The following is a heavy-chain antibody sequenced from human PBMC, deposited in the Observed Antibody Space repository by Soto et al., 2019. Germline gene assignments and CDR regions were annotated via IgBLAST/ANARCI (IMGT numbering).Heavy chain of an antibody. CDR1: GYTFTNND. CDR3: ARMESFGSLNWFDP. D-gene: IGHD5-18*01. Sequence: ASVKVSCKASGYTFTNNDVSWVRQATGQGLEWMGWMNPGSGDTGYAQKFQGRVTMTRDISIATAYMELNSLTSEDTAIYYCARMESFGSLNWFDPWGQGTLVT. J-gene: IGHJ5*02. CDR2: MNPGSGDT. V-gene: IGHV1-8*02.